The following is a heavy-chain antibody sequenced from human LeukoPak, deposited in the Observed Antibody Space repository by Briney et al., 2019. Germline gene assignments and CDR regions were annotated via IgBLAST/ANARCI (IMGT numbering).Heavy chain of an antibody. CDR3: ARGSSYYDTSGYTY. J-gene: IGHJ4*02. CDR1: GGSISSGGYS. V-gene: IGHV4-30-2*01. D-gene: IGHD3-22*01. CDR2: IYHSGSN. Sequence: SETLSLTCAVSGGSISSGGYSWSWIRQPPGKGLEWIGYIYHSGSNYYNPSLKSRVTISVDRSKTQFSLKLSSVTAADPAVYYCARGSSYYDTSGYTYWGQGTLVTVSS.